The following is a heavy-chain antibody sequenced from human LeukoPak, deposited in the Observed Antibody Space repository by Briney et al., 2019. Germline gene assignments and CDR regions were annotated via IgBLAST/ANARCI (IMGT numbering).Heavy chain of an antibody. CDR2: IYYSGST. J-gene: IGHJ5*02. V-gene: IGHV4-59*01. CDR1: GGSISSYY. D-gene: IGHD2-15*01. Sequence: PSETLSLTCTVSGGSISSYYWSWIRQPPGKGLEWIGYIYYSGSTNYNPSLKSRVTISVDTYKNQFSLKLSSVTAADTAVYYCARDLLNNWFDPWGQGTLVTVSS. CDR3: ARDLLNNWFDP.